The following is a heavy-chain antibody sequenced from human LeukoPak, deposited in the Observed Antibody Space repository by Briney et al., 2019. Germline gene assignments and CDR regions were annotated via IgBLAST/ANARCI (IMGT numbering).Heavy chain of an antibody. D-gene: IGHD2-8*01. CDR2: IYYSGST. J-gene: IGHJ6*03. V-gene: IGHV4-61*01. CDR3: ARVYAQGYYYYYYMDV. CDR1: GGSISSGSYY. Sequence: KSSETLSLTCTVSGGSISSGSYYWSWIRQPPGKGLEWIGYIYYSGSTNYNPSLKSRVTISVDTSKNQFSLKLSSVTAADTAVYYCARVYAQGYYYYYYMDVWGKGTTVTVSS.